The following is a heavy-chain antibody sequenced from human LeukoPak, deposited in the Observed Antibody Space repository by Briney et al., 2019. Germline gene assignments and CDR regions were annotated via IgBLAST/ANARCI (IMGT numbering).Heavy chain of an antibody. D-gene: IGHD6-19*01. CDR3: ARYSSGWYFDY. V-gene: IGHV4-39*01. Sequence: SETLSLTCTVSGGSISSSSYYWGWIRQPPGKGLEWNGSIYYSGRTYYFPSLKRRVTISVDTSKNQFSLELSSVTAADTAVYYCARYSSGWYFDYWGQGTLVSVSS. CDR2: IYYSGRT. CDR1: GGSISSSSYY. J-gene: IGHJ4*02.